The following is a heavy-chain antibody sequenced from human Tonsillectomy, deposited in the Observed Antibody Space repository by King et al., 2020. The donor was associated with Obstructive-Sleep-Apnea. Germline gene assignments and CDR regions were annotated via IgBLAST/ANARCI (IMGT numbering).Heavy chain of an antibody. J-gene: IGHJ4*02. Sequence: QLVQSGADVKKPGASVKVSCKASGYDFTSYGITWVRQAPGQGLEWMGWISTNNGNTNYAPKIQGRVTLTTDTFTSTAYMEVGRLRSDDTAIYYCVGEVKGYSYGVNDYWGQGTLVTVSS. CDR3: VGEVKGYSYGVNDY. CDR2: ISTNNGNT. V-gene: IGHV1-18*01. CDR1: GYDFTSYG. D-gene: IGHD5-18*01.